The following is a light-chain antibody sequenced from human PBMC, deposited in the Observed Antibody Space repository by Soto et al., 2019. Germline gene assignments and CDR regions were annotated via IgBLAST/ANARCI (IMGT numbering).Light chain of an antibody. Sequence: QSVLTQPASVSGSPGQSITISCTGTSSDVGGYNYVSWYQQQPGKAPKFMIYDVSNRPSGVSNRFAGSKSGNTDSLTISGLQAEDEADYYCCSYTTSDTRQIVFGTGTKLTVL. CDR1: SSDVGGYNY. CDR3: CSYTTSDTRQIV. V-gene: IGLV2-14*01. J-gene: IGLJ1*01. CDR2: DVS.